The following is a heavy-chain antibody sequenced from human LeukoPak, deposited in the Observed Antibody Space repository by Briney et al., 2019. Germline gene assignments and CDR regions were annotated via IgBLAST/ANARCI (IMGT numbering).Heavy chain of an antibody. D-gene: IGHD1-1*01. CDR1: GGPFSGYD. V-gene: IGHV4-59*01. Sequence: PETLSLTCAVYGGPFSGYDWSWIRQPPGKGLEWIGCSYHRGSTSYNPSLKSRVAISVDTSKNQFSLKLTSVTAADTAVYYCARDRELGYWGQGTLVTVSS. CDR2: SYHRGST. J-gene: IGHJ4*02. CDR3: ARDRELGY.